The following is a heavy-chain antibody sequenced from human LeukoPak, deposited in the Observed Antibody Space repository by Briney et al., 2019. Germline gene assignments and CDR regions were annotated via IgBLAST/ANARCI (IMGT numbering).Heavy chain of an antibody. Sequence: KLSETLSLTCTVSGGSISSSSYYWGWIRQPPGKGLEWIGSIYYSGSTYYNPSLKSRVTISVDTSKNQFSLKLSSVTAADTAVYYCAREEVGATGGSAFDIWGQGTMVTVSS. J-gene: IGHJ3*02. V-gene: IGHV4-39*07. CDR2: IYYSGST. D-gene: IGHD1-26*01. CDR3: AREEVGATGGSAFDI. CDR1: GGSISSSSYY.